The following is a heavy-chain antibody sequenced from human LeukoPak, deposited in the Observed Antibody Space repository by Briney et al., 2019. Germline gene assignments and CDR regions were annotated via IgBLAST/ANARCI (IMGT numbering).Heavy chain of an antibody. J-gene: IGHJ4*02. CDR3: AREGTFWSGYYTLYFDY. D-gene: IGHD3-3*01. CDR2: IYYSGST. V-gene: IGHV4-31*03. Sequence: PSETLSLTCTVSGGSISSGGYYWSWIRQHPGKGLEWIGYIYYSGSTYYNPSLKSRVTISVDTSKNQFSLKLSSVTAADTAVYYCAREGTFWSGYYTLYFDYWGQGTLVTVSS. CDR1: GGSISSGGYY.